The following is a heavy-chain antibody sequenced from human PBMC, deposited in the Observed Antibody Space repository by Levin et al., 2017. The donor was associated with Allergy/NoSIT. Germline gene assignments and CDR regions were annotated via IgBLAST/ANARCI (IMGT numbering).Heavy chain of an antibody. CDR2: IYFSGST. J-gene: IGHJ4*02. Sequence: GGDVRNCKKYWGWIHQHPWMGLEWIGYIYFSGSTNYNPSLKSRVTISLDTSKNQFSLKLSSVTAADTAIYYCARELGGAAADWGQGTLVTVSS. CDR3: ARELGGAAAD. CDR1: GGDVRNCKKY. D-gene: IGHD6-13*01. V-gene: IGHV4-61*01.